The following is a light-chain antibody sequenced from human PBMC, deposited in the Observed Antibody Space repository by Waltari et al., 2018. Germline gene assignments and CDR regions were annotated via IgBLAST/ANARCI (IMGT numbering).Light chain of an antibody. CDR2: DAA. CDR3: QLRSKWLRT. V-gene: IGKV3-11*01. Sequence: EIVLTQSPATLSLSPGERATLSCRASQSVRTYLAWYQQKPGQAPRLLIYDAATRATAIPAMFSGSGSVTDFTLTISSLEPEDFAVYYCQLRSKWLRTFGQGTKVEV. J-gene: IGKJ1*01. CDR1: QSVRTY.